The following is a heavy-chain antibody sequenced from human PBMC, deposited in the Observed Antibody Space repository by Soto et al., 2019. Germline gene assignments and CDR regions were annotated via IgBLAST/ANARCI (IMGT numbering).Heavy chain of an antibody. V-gene: IGHV3-74*01. CDR1: GFTFSSYW. D-gene: IGHD4-17*01. CDR3: ARVFFQAYGDYPSGGDY. Sequence: GGSLRLSCAASGFTFSSYWMHWVRQAPGKGLVWVSRINSDGSSTSYGDSVKGRFTISRDNAKNTLYLQMNSLRAEDTAVYYCARVFFQAYGDYPSGGDYWGQGTLVTVSS. CDR2: INSDGSST. J-gene: IGHJ4*02.